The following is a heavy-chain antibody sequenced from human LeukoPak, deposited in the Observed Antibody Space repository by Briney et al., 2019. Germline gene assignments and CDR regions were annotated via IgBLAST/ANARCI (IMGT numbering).Heavy chain of an antibody. CDR1: GFTFSSYA. J-gene: IGHJ3*02. CDR2: ISGSGGST. D-gene: IGHD5-12*01. V-gene: IGHV3-23*01. Sequence: GGSLRLSCAASGFTFSSYAMSWVRQAPGKGLEWVSAISGSGGSTYYADSVKGRSTISRDNSKNTLYLQMNSLRAEDTAVYYCAKALGGYSGYDPKDAFDIWGQGTMVTVSS. CDR3: AKALGGYSGYDPKDAFDI.